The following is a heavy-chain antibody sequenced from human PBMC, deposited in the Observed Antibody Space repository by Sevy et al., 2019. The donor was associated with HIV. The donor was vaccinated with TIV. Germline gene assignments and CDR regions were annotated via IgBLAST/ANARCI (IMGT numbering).Heavy chain of an antibody. V-gene: IGHV3-30*19. CDR2: ISYDGSNK. Sequence: GGSLRLSCAASGFAPSTYGMHWVRQAPGKGLEWVAVISYDGSNKYYADSVKGRFTISGDNSKNTVYLQMNSLRAEDTAVFYCARGRLEYRSSYLDYWGQGTLVTVSS. D-gene: IGHD6-6*01. CDR1: GFAPSTYG. J-gene: IGHJ4*02. CDR3: ARGRLEYRSSYLDY.